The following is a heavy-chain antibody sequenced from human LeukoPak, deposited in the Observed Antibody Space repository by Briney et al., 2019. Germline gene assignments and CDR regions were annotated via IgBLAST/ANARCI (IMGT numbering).Heavy chain of an antibody. J-gene: IGHJ4*02. Sequence: GGSLRLSCAASGFTFASYWMTWVRQPPGKGLEWVANIKQDGGEKYYVDSVKGRFTISRHNATNSLYLQMNSLRVEDTAVYYCARAQESKRYSTSSLNFWGQGTLVTVSS. D-gene: IGHD6-6*01. V-gene: IGHV3-7*01. CDR2: IKQDGGEK. CDR3: ARAQESKRYSTSSLNF. CDR1: GFTFASYW.